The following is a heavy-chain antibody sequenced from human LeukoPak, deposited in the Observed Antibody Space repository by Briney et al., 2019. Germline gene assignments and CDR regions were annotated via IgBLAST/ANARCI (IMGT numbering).Heavy chain of an antibody. CDR1: GASISGYY. V-gene: IGHV4-59*01. D-gene: IGHD6-19*01. CDR2: IHYSGST. CDR3: AREGQWLPDWFDP. Sequence: PSETLSLTCTASGASISGYYWSWIRQPPGQGLEWLGYIHYSGSTIYNPSFKGRVHISLDMSKNQFSLKLNSMTAADTAGYYCAREGQWLPDWFDPWGQGTLVTVSS. J-gene: IGHJ5*02.